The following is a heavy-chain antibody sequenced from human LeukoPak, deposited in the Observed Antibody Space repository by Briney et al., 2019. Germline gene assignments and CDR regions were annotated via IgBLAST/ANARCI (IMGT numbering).Heavy chain of an antibody. CDR1: GYTFRRYD. D-gene: IGHD4-11*01. CDR3: VRGDLPPTVLNDPFNI. CDR2: MNPNSGNT. J-gene: IGHJ3*02. Sequence: ASVRVSSKASGYTFRRYDINWVRQAPRQGLEWLGWMNPNSGNTGYAPKFQGRVTMTRVTSINTAYMELTSLRSEDTAVYFCVRGDLPPTVLNDPFNIWGQGTTVTVSS. V-gene: IGHV1-8*01.